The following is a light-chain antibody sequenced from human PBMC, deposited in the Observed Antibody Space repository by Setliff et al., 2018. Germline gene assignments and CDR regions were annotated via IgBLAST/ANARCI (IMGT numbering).Light chain of an antibody. V-gene: IGLV2-23*02. CDR1: NNDVGAYNY. CDR2: DVS. CDR3: CSYAGGSTYV. Sequence: QSVLTQPASVSGSPGQSVTISCTGTNNDVGAYNYVSWYQQHPGKAPKFMIYDVSKRSSGASDRFSGSKSGITASLTISGLQAEDEADYYCCSYAGGSTYVFGTGTRSPS. J-gene: IGLJ1*01.